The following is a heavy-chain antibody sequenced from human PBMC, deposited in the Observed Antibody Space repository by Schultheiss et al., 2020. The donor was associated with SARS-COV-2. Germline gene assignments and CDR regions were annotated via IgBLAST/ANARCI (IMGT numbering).Heavy chain of an antibody. CDR3: ARGPRFDP. CDR2: IYHSGST. V-gene: IGHV4-34*01. CDR1: GGSFSGYY. J-gene: IGHJ5*02. Sequence: SETLSLTCAVYGGSFSGYYWSWIRQPPGKGLEWIGEIYHSGSTNYNPSLKSRVTISVDKSKNQFSLKLSSVSAADTAVYYCARGPRFDPWGQGTQVTVSS.